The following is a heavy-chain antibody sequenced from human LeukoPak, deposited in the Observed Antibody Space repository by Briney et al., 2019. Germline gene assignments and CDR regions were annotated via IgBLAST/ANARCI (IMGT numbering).Heavy chain of an antibody. Sequence: ASVKVSCKASGYTFTSYAMHWVRQAPGQRLEWMGWINAGNGNTKYSQKFQGRVTITRDTSASTAYMELSSLRSEDTAVYYCARGPPYGARCDYLDYWGQGALVTVSS. D-gene: IGHD4/OR15-4a*01. CDR3: ARGPPYGARCDYLDY. V-gene: IGHV1-3*01. CDR1: GYTFTSYA. CDR2: INAGNGNT. J-gene: IGHJ4*02.